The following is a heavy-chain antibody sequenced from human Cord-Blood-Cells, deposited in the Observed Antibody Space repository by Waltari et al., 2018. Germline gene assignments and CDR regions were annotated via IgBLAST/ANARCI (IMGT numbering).Heavy chain of an antibody. J-gene: IGHJ3*02. CDR2: FDPEEGET. D-gene: IGHD2-15*01. CDR1: GYTLTALS. V-gene: IGHV1-24*01. CDR3: ATVGGYCSGGSCYRAFDI. Sequence: QVQLVQSGAEVKKHGAPVKVSCKVSGYTLTALSLPWLRQALATGLEWMGGFDPEEGETICAQKFQGRVTMTEDTSTDTAYMELSSLRSEDTAVYYCATVGGYCSGGSCYRAFDIWGQGTMVTVSS.